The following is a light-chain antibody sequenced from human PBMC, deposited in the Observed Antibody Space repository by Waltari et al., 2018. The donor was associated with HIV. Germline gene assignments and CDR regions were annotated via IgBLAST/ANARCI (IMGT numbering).Light chain of an antibody. Sequence: DIQMTQSPSSLSASVGDRVTITCRASQGIDSYLAWFQQKPGKAPKSLIYAASSVQSGVPSTFSATGSETHFTLTISSLQSEDFATYYCQQYKSYPITFGQGTRLEIK. CDR3: QQYKSYPIT. V-gene: IGKV1-16*01. CDR1: QGIDSY. CDR2: AAS. J-gene: IGKJ5*01.